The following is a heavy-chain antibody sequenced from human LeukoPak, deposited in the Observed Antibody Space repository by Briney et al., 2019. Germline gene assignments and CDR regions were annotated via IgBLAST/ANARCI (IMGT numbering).Heavy chain of an antibody. CDR2: INHSGST. CDR1: GGSFSGYY. Sequence: SETLSLTCAVYGGSFSGYYWSWIRQPPGKGLEWIGEINHSGSTNYNPSLKSRVTISVDTSKNQFSLKLSSVTAADTAVYYCARRYPGSSYSYDYWGQGTLVIVSS. CDR3: ARRYPGSSYSYDY. D-gene: IGHD3-10*01. J-gene: IGHJ4*02. V-gene: IGHV4-34*01.